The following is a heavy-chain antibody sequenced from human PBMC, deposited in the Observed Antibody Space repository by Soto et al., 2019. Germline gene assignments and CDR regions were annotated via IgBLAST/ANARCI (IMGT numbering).Heavy chain of an antibody. V-gene: IGHV4-34*01. CDR2: INHSGST. J-gene: IGHJ4*02. CDR3: ATRTGGLRHSKLRFDY. CDR1: GGSFSGYY. Sequence: PSETLSLTCAVYGGSFSGYYWSWIRQPPGKGLEWIGEINHSGSTNYNPSLKSRVTISVDTSKNQFSLKLSSVTAADTAVYYCATRTGGLRHSKLRFDYWGQGTLVTVSS. D-gene: IGHD4-17*01.